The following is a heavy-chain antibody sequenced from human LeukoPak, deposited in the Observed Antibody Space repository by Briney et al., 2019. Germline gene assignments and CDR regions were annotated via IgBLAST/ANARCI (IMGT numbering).Heavy chain of an antibody. CDR1: GFTVSSNY. Sequence: GGSLRLSCAASGFTVSSNYMSWVRQAPGKGLEWVSIIYSGGSTFYADSVKGRFTISRDNSKNTLYLQMNSLRAEDTAVYYCARARHDFWSGYPNDAFDIWGQGTMVTVSS. D-gene: IGHD3-3*01. J-gene: IGHJ3*02. CDR3: ARARHDFWSGYPNDAFDI. V-gene: IGHV3-53*01. CDR2: IYSGGST.